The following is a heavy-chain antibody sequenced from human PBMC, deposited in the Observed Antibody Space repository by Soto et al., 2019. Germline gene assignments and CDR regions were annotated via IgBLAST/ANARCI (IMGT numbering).Heavy chain of an antibody. CDR2: IYYSGST. D-gene: IGHD6-6*01. CDR1: GGSISSYY. V-gene: IGHV4-59*01. Sequence: QVQLQESGPGLVKPSETLSLTCTVSGGSISSYYWSWIRQPPGKGLEWIGYIYYSGSTNYNPSLKSRVTIPVDTSKNQFSLKLSSVTASDTAVYYCARVYSSSSLGFRRNYYFDYWGQGTLVTVSS. CDR3: ARVYSSSSLGFRRNYYFDY. J-gene: IGHJ4*02.